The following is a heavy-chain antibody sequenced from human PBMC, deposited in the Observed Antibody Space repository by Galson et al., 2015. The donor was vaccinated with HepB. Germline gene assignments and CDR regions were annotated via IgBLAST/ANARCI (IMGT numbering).Heavy chain of an antibody. CDR3: ARDPNPYSSGWYSEGPYYYGMDV. J-gene: IGHJ6*02. CDR2: IWYDGSNK. CDR1: GFTFSSYG. D-gene: IGHD6-13*01. V-gene: IGHV3-33*01. Sequence: SLRLSCAASGFTFSSYGMHWVRQAPGKGLEWVAVIWYDGSNKYYADSVKGRFTISRDNSKNTLYLQMNSLRAEDTAVYYCARDPNPYSSGWYSEGPYYYGMDVWGQGTTVTVSS.